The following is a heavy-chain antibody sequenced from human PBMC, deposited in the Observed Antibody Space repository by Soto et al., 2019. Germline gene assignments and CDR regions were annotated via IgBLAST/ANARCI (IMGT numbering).Heavy chain of an antibody. CDR2: IYYSGST. Sequence: PSETLSLTCTVSGGSISSGGYHWSWIPQHPGKGLEWIGYIYYSGSTYYNPSLKSRVTISVDTSKNQFSLKLSSVTAADTAVYYCGREYSFRSWFDPWGQGTLVTVSS. CDR3: GREYSFRSWFDP. V-gene: IGHV4-31*03. CDR1: GGSISSGGYH. D-gene: IGHD5-18*01. J-gene: IGHJ5*02.